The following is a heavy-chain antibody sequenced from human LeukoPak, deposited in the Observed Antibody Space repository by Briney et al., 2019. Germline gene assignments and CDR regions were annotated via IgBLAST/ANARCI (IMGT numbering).Heavy chain of an antibody. D-gene: IGHD6-19*01. V-gene: IGHV4-39*01. CDR3: ARRPYTSGWYYYFDY. Sequence: SETLSLTCTVSGGSISSSSYYWGWIRQPPGKGLEWIGSIYYSGSTYYNPSLKSRVTISVDTSKNQFSLRLSSVTATDTAVYYCARRPYTSGWYYYFDYWGQGTLVTVSS. J-gene: IGHJ4*02. CDR2: IYYSGST. CDR1: GGSISSSSYY.